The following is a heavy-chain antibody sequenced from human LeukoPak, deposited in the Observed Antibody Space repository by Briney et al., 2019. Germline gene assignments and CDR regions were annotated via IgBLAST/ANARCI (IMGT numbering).Heavy chain of an antibody. J-gene: IGHJ4*02. CDR2: IHYGGNM. D-gene: IGHD6-13*01. CDR1: GGSISSSSYY. Sequence: SSETLSLTCTVSGGSISSSSYYWGWIRQPPGKGLEWIGSIHYGGNMYYNPSLKSRVTISVDTSKNQFSLKLSSVTAADTAVYYCARYSSPLTNDYWGQGTLVTVSS. CDR3: ARYSSPLTNDY. V-gene: IGHV4-39*07.